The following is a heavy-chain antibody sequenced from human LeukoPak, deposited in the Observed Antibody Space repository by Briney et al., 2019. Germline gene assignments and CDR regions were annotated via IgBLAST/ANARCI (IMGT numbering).Heavy chain of an antibody. CDR1: GFTFSSYA. CDR3: AKDLTTVVTPHAYWPDAFDI. Sequence: PGGSLRLSCAASGFTFSSYAMSWVRQAPGKGLEWVSAISGSGGSTYYADSVKGRFTISRDNSKNTLYLQMNSLRAEDTAVYYCAKDLTTVVTPHAYWPDAFDIWGQGTMVTVSS. CDR2: ISGSGGST. J-gene: IGHJ3*02. V-gene: IGHV3-23*01. D-gene: IGHD4-17*01.